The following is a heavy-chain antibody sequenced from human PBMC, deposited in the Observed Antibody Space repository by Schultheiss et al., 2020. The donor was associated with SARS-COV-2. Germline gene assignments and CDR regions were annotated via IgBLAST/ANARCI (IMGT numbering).Heavy chain of an antibody. V-gene: IGHV3-9*01. CDR1: GFTFSSYG. D-gene: IGHD3-3*01. CDR2: ISWNSGSI. J-gene: IGHJ6*02. CDR3: ARDTVHYDFWSGYYAPHYYYGMDV. Sequence: GGSLRLSCAASGFTFSSYGMHWVRQAPGKGLEWVSGISWNSGSIGYADSVKGRFTISRDNAKNTLYLQMNSLRAEDTAVYYCARDTVHYDFWSGYYAPHYYYGMDVWGQGTTVTVSS.